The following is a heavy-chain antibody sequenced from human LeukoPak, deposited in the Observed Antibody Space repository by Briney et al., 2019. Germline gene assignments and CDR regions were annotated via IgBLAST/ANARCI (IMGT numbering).Heavy chain of an antibody. D-gene: IGHD6-13*01. CDR1: GGSISSSSYY. CDR3: ARGEAAAAADWYFDL. Sequence: SETLSLTCTVSGGSISSSSYYWGWIRQPPGKGLEWIGSIYYSGSTYYNPSLKSRVTISVDTSKNQFSLKLSSVTAADTAVYYCARGEAAAAADWYFDLWGRGTLVTISS. J-gene: IGHJ2*01. CDR2: IYYSGST. V-gene: IGHV4-39*07.